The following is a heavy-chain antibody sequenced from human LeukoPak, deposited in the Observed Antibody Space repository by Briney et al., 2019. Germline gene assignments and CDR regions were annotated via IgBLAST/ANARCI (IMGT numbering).Heavy chain of an antibody. J-gene: IGHJ3*02. CDR1: GFTFSDYY. D-gene: IGHD5-18*01. V-gene: IGHV3-11*04. Sequence: PGGSLRLSCAASGFTFSDYYMSWIRQAPGKGLEWVSYISSSGSTIYYADSVKGRFTISRDNAKNSLYLQMNSLRAEDTAVYYCATIQLYTSVAFDIWGQGTMVTVSS. CDR3: ATIQLYTSVAFDI. CDR2: ISSSGSTI.